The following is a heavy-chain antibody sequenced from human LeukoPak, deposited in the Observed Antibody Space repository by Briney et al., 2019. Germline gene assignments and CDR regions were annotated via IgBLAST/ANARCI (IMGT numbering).Heavy chain of an antibody. CDR2: INHSGST. J-gene: IGHJ4*02. CDR1: GGSFSGYY. V-gene: IGHV4-34*01. D-gene: IGHD4-23*01. Sequence: PSETLSLTCALSGGSFSGYYWSWIRQPPGKGLEWIGEINHSGSTNYNPSLKSRVTISVDTSKNQFSLKLSSVTAADTAVYYCARGYDYGGNSGGFDYWGQGTLVTVSS. CDR3: ARGYDYGGNSGGFDY.